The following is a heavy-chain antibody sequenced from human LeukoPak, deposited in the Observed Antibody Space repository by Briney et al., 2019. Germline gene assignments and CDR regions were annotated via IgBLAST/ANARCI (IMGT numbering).Heavy chain of an antibody. V-gene: IGHV1-46*01. D-gene: IGHD5-24*01. CDR3: ARGAPSRDGYNPSFYYYYMDV. CDR2: INPSGGST. Sequence: ASVKVSCKASGYTFSSYYMHWVRQAPGQGLEWMGIINPSGGSTSYAQKFQGRVTMTRNTSISTAYMELSSLRSEDTAVYYCARGAPSRDGYNPSFYYYYMDVWGKGTTVTISS. CDR1: GYTFSSYY. J-gene: IGHJ6*03.